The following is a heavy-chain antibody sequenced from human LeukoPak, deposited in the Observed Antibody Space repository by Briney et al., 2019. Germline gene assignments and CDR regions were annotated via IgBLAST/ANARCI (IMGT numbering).Heavy chain of an antibody. CDR3: ARQYYYDSSGYYPDWFDH. CDR1: GYSFTSYW. CDR2: IYPGDSDT. Sequence: GASLKISCKGSGYSFTSYWIGWVRQMPGKGLGWMGIIYPGDSDTRYSPSFQGQVSISAAKSISTACLQWSSLKASDTAMYYCARQYYYDSSGYYPDWFDHWGQGTLVTVSS. J-gene: IGHJ5*02. V-gene: IGHV5-51*01. D-gene: IGHD3-22*01.